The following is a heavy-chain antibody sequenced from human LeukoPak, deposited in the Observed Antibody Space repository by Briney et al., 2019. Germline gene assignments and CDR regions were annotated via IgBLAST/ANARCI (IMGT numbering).Heavy chain of an antibody. CDR2: LSGSGITT. CDR1: GFTFSNSA. V-gene: IGHV3-23*01. CDR3: ARDLKSGSYFDIAEGYFDY. D-gene: IGHD1-26*01. Sequence: GGSLRLSCAASGFTFSNSAMSWVRQAPGKGLEWVSTLSGSGITTYYAGSVKGRFTISRDNSKNTLALQMNSLRVEDTAVYYCARDLKSGSYFDIAEGYFDYWGQGTLVTVSS. J-gene: IGHJ4*02.